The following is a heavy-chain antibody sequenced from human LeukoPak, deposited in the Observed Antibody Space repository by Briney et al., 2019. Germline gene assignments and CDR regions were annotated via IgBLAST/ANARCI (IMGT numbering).Heavy chain of an antibody. CDR2: INPNSGGT. V-gene: IGHV1-2*02. Sequence: ASVKVSCKASGYTFTGYYMHWVRQAPGQGLEWMGWINPNSGGTNYAQKFQGRVTMTRDTSISTAYMELSRLRSDDTAVYYCARDFKVDIGGDNWFDPWGQGTLVAVSS. CDR1: GYTFTGYY. CDR3: ARDFKVDIGGDNWFDP. D-gene: IGHD5-12*01. J-gene: IGHJ5*02.